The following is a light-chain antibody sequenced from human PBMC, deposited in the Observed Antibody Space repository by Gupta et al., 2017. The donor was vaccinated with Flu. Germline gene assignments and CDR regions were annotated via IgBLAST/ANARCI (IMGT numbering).Light chain of an antibody. Sequence: SMGERATINCKSNQSCWDRSKNKNYLAWYQQKPGQPPRLLIYWASTREYGVPDRFSGRGSGTDFTLTISSRHAEDVAVYYCHQESNTPWTFGQGTKVEIK. CDR3: HQESNTPWT. J-gene: IGKJ1*01. CDR2: WAS. CDR1: QSCWDRSKNKNY. V-gene: IGKV4-1*01.